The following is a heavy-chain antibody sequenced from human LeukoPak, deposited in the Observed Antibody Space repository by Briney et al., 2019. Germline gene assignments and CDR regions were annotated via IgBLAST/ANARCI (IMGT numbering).Heavy chain of an antibody. CDR3: ARDNRGWYLDY. J-gene: IGHJ4*02. V-gene: IGHV4-39*07. Sequence: SETLSLTCTVSGGSISSSSYYWGWIRQPPGKGLEWIGSIYYSGSTNYNPSLKSRVTMSVDTSKNQFSLKLSSVTAADTAVYYCARDNRGWYLDYWGQGTLVTVSS. CDR2: IYYSGST. D-gene: IGHD6-19*01. CDR1: GGSISSSSYY.